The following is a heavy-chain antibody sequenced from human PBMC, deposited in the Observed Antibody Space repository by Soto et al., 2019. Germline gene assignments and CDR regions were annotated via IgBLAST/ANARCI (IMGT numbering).Heavy chain of an antibody. D-gene: IGHD2-2*01. V-gene: IGHV3-73*01. J-gene: IGHJ5*02. CDR3: ARGPDAAWFDP. CDR2: IRSKANSYAT. Sequence: GGSLRLSCAASGFTFSGSAMLWGRQASGKGLEWVGRIRSKANSYATAYAASVKGRFTISRDDSKNTAYLQMNSLRAEDTAVYYCARGPDAAWFDPWGQGTLVTVSS. CDR1: GFTFSGSA.